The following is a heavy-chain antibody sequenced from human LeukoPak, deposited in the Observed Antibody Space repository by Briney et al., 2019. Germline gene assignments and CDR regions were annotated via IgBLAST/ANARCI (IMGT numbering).Heavy chain of an antibody. D-gene: IGHD2-2*01. J-gene: IGHJ4*02. Sequence: GRSLRLSCAASGFTFSSYGMHCVRQAPGKGLEWVAVIWSDGSNKYYADSVKGRFTISRDNSKNTLYLQMNSLRAEDTAVYYCALGEYQLLPDYWGQGTLVTVSS. CDR3: ALGEYQLLPDY. CDR2: IWSDGSNK. V-gene: IGHV3-33*01. CDR1: GFTFSSYG.